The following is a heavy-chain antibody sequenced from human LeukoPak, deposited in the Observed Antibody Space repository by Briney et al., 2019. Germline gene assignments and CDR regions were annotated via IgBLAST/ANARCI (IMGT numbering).Heavy chain of an antibody. Sequence: KPSETLSLTCAVYGGSFSGYYWSWIRQPPGKGLEWIGEINHSGSTNYNPSLKSRVTISVDTSKNQFSLKLSSVTAADTAVYYCARWAAGAPPAFYYYYYMDVWGKGTTVTVSS. D-gene: IGHD1-26*01. CDR2: INHSGST. CDR1: GGSFSGYY. CDR3: ARWAAGAPPAFYYYYYMDV. V-gene: IGHV4-34*01. J-gene: IGHJ6*03.